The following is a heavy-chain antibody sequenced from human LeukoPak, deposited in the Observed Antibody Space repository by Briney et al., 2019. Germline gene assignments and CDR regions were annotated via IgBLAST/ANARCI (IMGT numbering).Heavy chain of an antibody. J-gene: IGHJ4*02. CDR1: GGSISSSNW. V-gene: IGHV4-4*02. CDR3: AREPPYYYGSGSTDY. CDR2: IHHSGST. Sequence: PSETLSLTCAVSGGSISSSNWWSWVRQPPGKGLEWIGEIHHSGSTNYNPSLKSRVTISVDKSKNQFSLKLSSVTAADTAVYYCAREPPYYYGSGSTDYWGQGTPVTVSS. D-gene: IGHD3-10*01.